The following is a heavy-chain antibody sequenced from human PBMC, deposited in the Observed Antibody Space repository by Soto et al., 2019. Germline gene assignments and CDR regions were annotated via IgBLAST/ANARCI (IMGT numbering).Heavy chain of an antibody. D-gene: IGHD2-2*02. V-gene: IGHV3-30*18. CDR3: AKDPDIPRVAFDI. CDR1: GFTFSSYG. Sequence: QVQLVESGGGVVQPGRSLRLSCAASGFTFSSYGMRWVRQAPGKGLEWVAVISYDGSNKYYADSVKGRFTISRDNSKNTLYLQMNSLRAEDTAVYYCAKDPDIPRVAFDIWGQGTMVTVSS. CDR2: ISYDGSNK. J-gene: IGHJ3*02.